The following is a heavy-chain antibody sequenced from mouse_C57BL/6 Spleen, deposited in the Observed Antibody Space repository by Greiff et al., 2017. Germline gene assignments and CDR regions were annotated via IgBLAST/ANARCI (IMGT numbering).Heavy chain of an antibody. Sequence: QVQLQQSGAELVRPGASVTLSCKASGYTFTDYEMHWVKQTPVHGLEWIGAIDPETGGTAYNQKFKGKAILTADKSSSTAYMELRSLTSEDSAVYYCTRTYYDYDGFAYWGQGTLVTVSA. D-gene: IGHD2-4*01. V-gene: IGHV1-15*01. CDR1: GYTFTDYE. CDR3: TRTYYDYDGFAY. CDR2: IDPETGGT. J-gene: IGHJ3*01.